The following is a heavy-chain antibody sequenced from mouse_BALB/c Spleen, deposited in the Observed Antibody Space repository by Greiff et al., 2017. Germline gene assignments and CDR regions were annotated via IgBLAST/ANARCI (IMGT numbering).Heavy chain of an antibody. CDR2: ISSGGSYT. Sequence: EVKLVESGGGLVKPGGSLKLSCAASGFTFSSYAMSWVRQSPEKRLEWVAEISSGGSYTYYPDTVTGRFTISRDNAKNTLYLEMSSLRSEDTAMHYCAATMDYAMDYWGQGTSVTVSS. D-gene: IGHD2-1*01. CDR1: GFTFSSYA. J-gene: IGHJ4*01. CDR3: AATMDYAMDY. V-gene: IGHV5-9-4*01.